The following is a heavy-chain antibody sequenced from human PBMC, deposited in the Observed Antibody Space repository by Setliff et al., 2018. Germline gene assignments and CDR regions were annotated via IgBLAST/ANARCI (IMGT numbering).Heavy chain of an antibody. CDR1: GATFSSHG. CDR2: TIPMFGTT. CDR3: VREGVDSRSSTDYRYYMDV. Sequence: SVKVSCKASGATFSSHGISWVRQAPGQGLEWMGGTIPMFGTTSYARQFQGRVTIITDESTSTAYMQLSSLGSEDTAVYYCVREGVDSRSSTDYRYYMDVWGKGTTVTVSS. V-gene: IGHV1-69*05. J-gene: IGHJ6*03. D-gene: IGHD3-22*01.